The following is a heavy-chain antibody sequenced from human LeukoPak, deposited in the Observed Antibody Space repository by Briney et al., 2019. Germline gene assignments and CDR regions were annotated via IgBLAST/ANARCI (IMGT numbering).Heavy chain of an antibody. CDR1: GFTFSDYY. Sequence: GGSLRLSCAASGFTFSDYYMTWIRQAPGQGLEWISYVSGSDENKYYAGSVKGRFAISRDNAEKSLFLQMSNVRAEDTAVYYCARAGLGGHYIDYWGQGTLVTVSS. CDR3: ARAGLGGHYIDY. V-gene: IGHV3-11*01. CDR2: VSGSDENK. J-gene: IGHJ4*02. D-gene: IGHD2-15*01.